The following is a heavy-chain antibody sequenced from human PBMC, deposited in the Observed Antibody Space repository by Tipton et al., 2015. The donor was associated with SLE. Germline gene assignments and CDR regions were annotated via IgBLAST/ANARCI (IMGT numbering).Heavy chain of an antibody. Sequence: TLSLTCTVSGGSISSSNYYWGWIRQPPGKGLQWIGNVYNNGDIYYNPSLKSRVTISVDTSKNQFSLKVSSATAADTAVYYCARDDLGLYWGPGTLVTVSS. D-gene: IGHD7-27*01. CDR1: GGSISSSNYY. V-gene: IGHV4-39*02. CDR3: ARDDLGLY. J-gene: IGHJ4*02. CDR2: VYNNGDI.